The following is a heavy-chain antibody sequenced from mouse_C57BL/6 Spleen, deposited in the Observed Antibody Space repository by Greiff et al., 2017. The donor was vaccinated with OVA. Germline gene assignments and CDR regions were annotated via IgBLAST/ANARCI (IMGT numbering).Heavy chain of an antibody. Sequence: QVQLQQPGAELVMPGASVKLSCKASGYTFTSYWMHWVKQRPGQGLEWIGEIDPSDSYTNYNQKFKGKSTLTVDKSSSTAYMQLSSLTSEDSAVYYCARGGWYQAMDYWGQGTSVTVSS. CDR2: IDPSDSYT. J-gene: IGHJ4*01. V-gene: IGHV1-69*01. CDR1: GYTFTSYW. D-gene: IGHD1-1*02. CDR3: ARGGWYQAMDY.